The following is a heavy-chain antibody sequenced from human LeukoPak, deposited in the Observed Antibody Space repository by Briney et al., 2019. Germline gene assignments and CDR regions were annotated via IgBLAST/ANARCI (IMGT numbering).Heavy chain of an antibody. V-gene: IGHV3-7*01. Sequence: GGSLRLSCAASGFTFSNYWMSWVRQAPGKGLEWVANIKQDGSEKYYVDSVKGRFTISRDIAKNSLYLQMNSLRAEDTAVYYCAELGITMIGGVWGKGTTVTISS. D-gene: IGHD3-10*02. CDR2: IKQDGSEK. CDR1: GFTFSNYW. CDR3: AELGITMIGGV. J-gene: IGHJ6*04.